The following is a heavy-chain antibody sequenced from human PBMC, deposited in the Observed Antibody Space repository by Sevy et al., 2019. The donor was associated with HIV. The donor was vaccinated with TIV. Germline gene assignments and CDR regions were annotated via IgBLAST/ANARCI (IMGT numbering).Heavy chain of an antibody. CDR2: MNPDSGKR. V-gene: IGHV1-8*01. Sequence: GESLKISCETSGYTFTSYDINWVRQATGQGLEWMGWMNPDSGKRGYAQKFQGRVTMTTNTSINTAYMELRRLTSEDSAVYYCARADLDSTTFFYYYGMDVWGQGTTVTVSS. J-gene: IGHJ6*02. CDR1: GYTFTSYD. D-gene: IGHD6-13*01. CDR3: ARADLDSTTFFYYYGMDV.